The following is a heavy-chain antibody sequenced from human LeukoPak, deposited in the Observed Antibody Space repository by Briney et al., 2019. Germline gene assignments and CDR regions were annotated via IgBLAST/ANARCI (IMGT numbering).Heavy chain of an antibody. D-gene: IGHD6-13*01. CDR3: ARDSSSWYSSGDY. CDR1: GGTFSSYA. CDR2: IIPIFGTA. V-gene: IGHV1-69*06. J-gene: IGHJ4*02. Sequence: GASVKVSCKASGGTFSSYAISWVRQAPGQGLEWMGGIIPIFGTANYAQKFQGRVTITADKSTSTAYMELSSLRSEDTAVYYCARDSSSWYSSGDYWGQGTLVTVSS.